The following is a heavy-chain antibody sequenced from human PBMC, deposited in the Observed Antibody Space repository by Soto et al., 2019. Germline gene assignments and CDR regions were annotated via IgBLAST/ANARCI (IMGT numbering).Heavy chain of an antibody. D-gene: IGHD1-26*01. CDR2: IDPSDSYT. CDR3: ARSLVGATNDAFDI. J-gene: IGHJ3*02. Sequence: RGESLKISCKGSGYSFTSYWISWVRQMPGKGLEWMGRIDPSDSYTNYSPSFQGHVTISADKSISTAYLQWSSLKASDTAMYYCARSLVGATNDAFDIWGQGTMVTVSS. V-gene: IGHV5-10-1*01. CDR1: GYSFTSYW.